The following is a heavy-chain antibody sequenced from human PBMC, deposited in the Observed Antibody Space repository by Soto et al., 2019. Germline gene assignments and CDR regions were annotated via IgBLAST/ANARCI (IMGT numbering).Heavy chain of an antibody. CDR2: IIPKFTTI. D-gene: IGHD1-26*01. CDR3: ARVPPGGYFDY. J-gene: IGHJ4*02. V-gene: IGHV1-69*06. CDR1: GDTFSRYA. Sequence: SVKVSCKASGDTFSRYAISWVRQAPGQGLEWMGGIIPKFTTIDHGQEFQGRVTIAADKSTSTAYMELSSLRSDDTAVYYCARVPPGGYFDYWAQGTLVTVSS.